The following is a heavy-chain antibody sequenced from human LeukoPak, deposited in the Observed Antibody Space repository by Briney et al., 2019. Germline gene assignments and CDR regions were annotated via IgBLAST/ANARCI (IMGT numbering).Heavy chain of an antibody. CDR1: GGSISSSSYY. J-gene: IGHJ4*02. V-gene: IGHV4-39*01. CDR3: RGYREITMIVVGGYYFDY. D-gene: IGHD3-22*01. Sequence: PSETLSLTCTVSGGSISSSSYYWGWIRQPPGKGREWFGSIYYSGSTYYNPSLKSRVTISVDTSKNQFSLKLSSVTAADTAVYYCRGYREITMIVVGGYYFDYWGQGTLVTVSS. CDR2: IYYSGST.